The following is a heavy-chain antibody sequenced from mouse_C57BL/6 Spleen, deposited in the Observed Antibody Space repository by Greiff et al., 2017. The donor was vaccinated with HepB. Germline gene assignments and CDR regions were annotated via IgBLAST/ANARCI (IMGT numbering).Heavy chain of an antibody. J-gene: IGHJ3*01. CDR3: AREPWFAY. V-gene: IGHV1-80*01. Sequence: VKLMESGAELVKPGASVKISCKASGYAFSSYWMNWVKQRPGKGLEWIGQIYPGDGDTNYNGKFKGKATLTADKSSSTAYMQLSSLTSEDAAVYFCAREPWFAYWGQGTLVTVSA. CDR1: GYAFSSYW. CDR2: IYPGDGDT.